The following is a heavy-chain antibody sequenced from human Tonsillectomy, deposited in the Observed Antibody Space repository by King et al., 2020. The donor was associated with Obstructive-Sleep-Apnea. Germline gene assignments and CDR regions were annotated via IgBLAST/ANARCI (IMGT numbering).Heavy chain of an antibody. D-gene: IGHD6-13*01. CDR1: GFTFNNYH. V-gene: IGHV3-48*04. CDR2: ISRDGSVI. J-gene: IGHJ4*02. CDR3: AGDPMTRGRTWYRFDY. Sequence: VQLVESGGRLVRPGGSLRLSCAASGFTFNNYHMNWVRQAPGKGPEWLSFISRDGSVIHYAPSVWGRFTVSRDNAKSSLYLQMNSLRAEDTAIYYCAGDPMTRGRTWYRFDYWGLGTLVTVSS.